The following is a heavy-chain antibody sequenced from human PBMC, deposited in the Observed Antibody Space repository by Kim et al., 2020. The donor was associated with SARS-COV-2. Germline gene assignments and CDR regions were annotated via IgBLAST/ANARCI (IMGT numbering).Heavy chain of an antibody. J-gene: IGHJ3*02. D-gene: IGHD6-19*01. CDR1: GFTFSSYG. CDR2: IKQDGNHK. CDR3: AGDGDLYSSGKYAFDI. V-gene: IGHV3-7*01. Sequence: GGSLRLSCAASGFTFSSYGMTWVRQAPGKGLEWVANIKQDGNHKYNAYSVKGRFTISRNNANNSLYLQMNSLRAEDTAVYYCAGDGDLYSSGKYAFDIWGQGTLVTVSS.